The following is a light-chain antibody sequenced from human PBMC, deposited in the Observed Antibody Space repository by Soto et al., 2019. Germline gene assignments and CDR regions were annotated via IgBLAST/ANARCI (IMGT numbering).Light chain of an antibody. CDR2: GAS. V-gene: IGKV3-20*01. CDR3: QQCGGSPT. J-gene: IGKJ1*01. Sequence: EIVLTQSPGILSLSPGERASLSCRASQKISSTVLAWYQQKPGQAPRLLIYGASSRTTGIPDRFSGSGSGTDFTLAISRLEPEDFAMYYCQQCGGSPTFGQGTKVDI. CDR1: QKISSTV.